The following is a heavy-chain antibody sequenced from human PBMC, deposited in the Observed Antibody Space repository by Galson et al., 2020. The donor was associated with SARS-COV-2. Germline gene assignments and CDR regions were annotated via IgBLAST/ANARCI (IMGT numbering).Heavy chain of an antibody. Sequence: QASETLSLTCTVSGGSISSSSYYWGWIRQPPGKGLEWIGSIHYSGSTYYNPSLKSRVTISVDTSKNQFSLKLCPVTAADTAVYYCGRVLATVRTTGHGKYYFDYWGQGTLVTVSS. CDR3: GRVLATVRTTGHGKYYFDY. V-gene: IGHV4-39*07. D-gene: IGHD4-17*01. J-gene: IGHJ4*02. CDR2: IHYSGST. CDR1: GGSISSSSYY.